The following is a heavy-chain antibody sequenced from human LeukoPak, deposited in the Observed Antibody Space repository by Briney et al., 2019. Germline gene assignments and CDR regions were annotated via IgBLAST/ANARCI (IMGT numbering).Heavy chain of an antibody. CDR3: AIYSSTNNWFDP. D-gene: IGHD6-13*01. J-gene: IGHJ5*02. Sequence: PSQTLSLTCTVSGGSISSGDYYWSWIRQPPGKGLEWIGYIYYSGSTYYNPSLKSRVTISVDTSKNQFSLKLSSVTAADTAVYYCAIYSSTNNWFDPWGQGTLVTVSS. V-gene: IGHV4-30-4*08. CDR1: GGSISSGDYY. CDR2: IYYSGST.